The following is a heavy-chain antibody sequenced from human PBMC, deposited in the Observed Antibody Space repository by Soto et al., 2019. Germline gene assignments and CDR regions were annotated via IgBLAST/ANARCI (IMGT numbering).Heavy chain of an antibody. D-gene: IGHD6-6*01. CDR3: ARDLGRGSIAARPFY. CDR1: GFTFSSYG. J-gene: IGHJ4*02. Sequence: GGSLRLSCAASGFTFSSYGMHWVRQAPGKGLEWVAVIWYDGSNKYYADSVKGRFTISRDNSKNTLYLQMNSLRAEDTAVYYCARDLGRGSIAARPFYWGQGTLVTVSS. V-gene: IGHV3-33*01. CDR2: IWYDGSNK.